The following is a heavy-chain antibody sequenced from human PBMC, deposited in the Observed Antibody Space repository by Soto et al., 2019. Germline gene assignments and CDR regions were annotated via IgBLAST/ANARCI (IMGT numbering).Heavy chain of an antibody. Sequence: QPGGSLRLSCAASGFTFSSYSMNWVRQAPGKGLEWVSYISSSSSTIYYADSVKGRFTISRDNAKNSLYLQMNSLRAEDTAVYYCARYYYGSRPVYMDVWGKGTTVTVSS. CDR3: ARYYYGSRPVYMDV. CDR2: ISSSSSTI. CDR1: GFTFSSYS. V-gene: IGHV3-48*01. J-gene: IGHJ6*03. D-gene: IGHD3-10*01.